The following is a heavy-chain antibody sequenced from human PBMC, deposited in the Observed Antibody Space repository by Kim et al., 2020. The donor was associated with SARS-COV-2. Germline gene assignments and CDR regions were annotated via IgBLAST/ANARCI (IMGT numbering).Heavy chain of an antibody. D-gene: IGHD6-13*01. V-gene: IGHV4-30-2*01. CDR3: ARDRIAAAGIEYNWFDP. Sequence: LNSRVTVSVDRSKNQFSLKLSSVTAADTAVYYCARDRIAAAGIEYNWFDPWGQGTLVTVSS. J-gene: IGHJ5*02.